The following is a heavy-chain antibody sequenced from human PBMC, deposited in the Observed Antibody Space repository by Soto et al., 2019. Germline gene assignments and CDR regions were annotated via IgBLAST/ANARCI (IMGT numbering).Heavy chain of an antibody. CDR1: GFPFNSYV. D-gene: IGHD4-4*01. CDR2: ISGGVSNT. V-gene: IGHV3-23*01. Sequence: SLRLSRPGSGFPFNSYVMSFVRQAPGKGLEWVSGISGGVSNTFYADSVKGRVTIPRENPKNPFLLQRNSLGAKDTAVYYCAKDSNKYSSSLRGRYFDYWGQGIGVTVSS. J-gene: IGHJ4*02. CDR3: AKDSNKYSSSLRGRYFDY.